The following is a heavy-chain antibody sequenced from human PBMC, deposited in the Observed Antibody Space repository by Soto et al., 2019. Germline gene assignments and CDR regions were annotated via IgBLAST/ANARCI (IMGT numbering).Heavy chain of an antibody. CDR2: IYWNDDT. V-gene: IGHV2-5*01. J-gene: IGHJ5*02. CDR1: GFSLTSTGVG. CDR3: AHRRHYCSGASCYVWFDP. D-gene: IGHD2-15*01. Sequence: ITLNESGPTLVKPTQTLTLTCTFSGFSLTSTGVGVGWLRQTPGKALEWLALIYWNDDTYYRQSLKSRLTITKDTSKNQVVLTVTNMDPVDTATYYCAHRRHYCSGASCYVWFDPWGQGTLVTVSS.